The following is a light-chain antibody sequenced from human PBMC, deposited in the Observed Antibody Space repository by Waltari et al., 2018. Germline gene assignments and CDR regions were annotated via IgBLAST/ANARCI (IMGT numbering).Light chain of an antibody. CDR3: AAWDDSLNAVL. Sequence: QSVLTQPPSASGTPGQRVTISCSGSSSNIGSNTVNWYQQLPGTAPKLLIYDNSQRPSGVPDRFSGSKSGTSASLASSGLQSEDEADYHCAAWDDSLNAVLFGGGTKLTVL. J-gene: IGLJ2*01. CDR2: DNS. V-gene: IGLV1-44*01. CDR1: SSNIGSNT.